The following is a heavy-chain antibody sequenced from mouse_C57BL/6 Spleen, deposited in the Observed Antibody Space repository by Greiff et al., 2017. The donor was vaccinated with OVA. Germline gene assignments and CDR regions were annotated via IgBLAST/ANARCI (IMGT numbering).Heavy chain of an antibody. Sequence: QVQLQQPGAELVKPGASVKVSCKASGYTFTSYWMHWVKQRPGQGLEWLGRIHPSDSDTNYNQKFKGKATLTVDKSSSTAYMQLSSLTSEDSAVYYCAIWGLPRKDYAMDYLGQGTSVTVSS. V-gene: IGHV1-74*01. CDR3: AIWGLPRKDYAMDY. J-gene: IGHJ4*01. CDR2: IHPSDSDT. CDR1: GYTFTSYW. D-gene: IGHD1-1*01.